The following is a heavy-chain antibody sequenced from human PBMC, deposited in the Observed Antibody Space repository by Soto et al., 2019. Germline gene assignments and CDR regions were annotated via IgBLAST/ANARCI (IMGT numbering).Heavy chain of an antibody. V-gene: IGHV5-51*01. CDR3: ARTRSFTLGFYYDGMDV. D-gene: IGHD6-6*01. CDR2: IYPGDSDT. Sequence: GESLKISCHGSGYSFAIYCIGLVRQMPGKDLEWMGIIYPGDSDTRYSPSFQGQVTISADKSLRTAYLQWTSLKASDTALYYCARTRSFTLGFYYDGMDVWGQGTTVTVS. J-gene: IGHJ6*02. CDR1: GYSFAIYC.